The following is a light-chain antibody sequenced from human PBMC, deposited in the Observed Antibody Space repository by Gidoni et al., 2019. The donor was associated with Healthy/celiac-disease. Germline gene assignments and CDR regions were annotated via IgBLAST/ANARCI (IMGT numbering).Light chain of an antibody. Sequence: EIVMTQSPAALSVPPGERAPFSSRASQSVSSNLAWYQQKPGQAPRLLIYGASTRATGTPARFSGRGSGTEFTLTISSLQSEDFAVYYCQQYNNWPPYTLGQGTKLEIK. CDR1: QSVSSN. V-gene: IGKV3-15*01. CDR3: QQYNNWPPYT. CDR2: GAS. J-gene: IGKJ2*01.